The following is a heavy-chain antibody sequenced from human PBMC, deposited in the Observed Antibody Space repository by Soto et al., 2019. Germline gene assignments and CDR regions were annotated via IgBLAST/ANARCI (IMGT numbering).Heavy chain of an antibody. D-gene: IGHD2-2*01. V-gene: IGHV4-39*07. CDR3: ARVGNIVVVPAAMSRFFDY. CDR1: GGSISSSSYY. CDR2: IYYSGST. Sequence: SETLSLTCTVSGGSISSSSYYWGWIRQPPGKGLEWIGSIYYSGSTYYNPSLKSRVTISVDTSKNQFSLKLSSVTAADTAVYYCARVGNIVVVPAAMSRFFDYWGQGTLVTVSS. J-gene: IGHJ4*02.